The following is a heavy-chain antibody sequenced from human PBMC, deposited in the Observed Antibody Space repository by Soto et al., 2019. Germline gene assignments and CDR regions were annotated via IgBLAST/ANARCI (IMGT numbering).Heavy chain of an antibody. V-gene: IGHV1-8*01. D-gene: IGHD3-3*01. Sequence: GASVKVSCKASGYTFTSYDINWVRQATGQGLEWMGWMNPNSGNTGYAQKFQGRVTMTRNTSISTAYMELSSLRSEDTAVYYCAANNYFWSGYTVGPNDAFDFWGQGTMVTVSS. CDR2: MNPNSGNT. CDR3: AANNYFWSGYTVGPNDAFDF. CDR1: GYTFTSYD. J-gene: IGHJ3*01.